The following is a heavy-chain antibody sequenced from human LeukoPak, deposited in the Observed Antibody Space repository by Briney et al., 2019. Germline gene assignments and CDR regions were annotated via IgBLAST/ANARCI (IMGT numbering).Heavy chain of an antibody. CDR2: INSDGSST. J-gene: IGHJ3*02. Sequence: GGSLRLSCPASGFTFSSYWMHWVRQAPGKGLVWVSRINSDGSSTSYADSVKGRFTISRDNAKNTLYLQMNSLRAEDTAVYYCAREGAAAATDAFDIWGQGTMVTVSS. V-gene: IGHV3-74*01. CDR3: AREGAAAATDAFDI. CDR1: GFTFSSYW. D-gene: IGHD6-13*01.